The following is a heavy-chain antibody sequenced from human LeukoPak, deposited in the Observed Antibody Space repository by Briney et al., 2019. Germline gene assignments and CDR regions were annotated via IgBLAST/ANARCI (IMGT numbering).Heavy chain of an antibody. Sequence: PGGSLRLSCAASGVTFSDYYMSWIRQAPGMGLEWVAYITGSGATIYYADSVKGRFTISRDNAKKSLYLQMNSLRDEDTAVYYCATHRRPYSYFFDHWGQGTLVTVSS. CDR3: ATHRRPYSYFFDH. J-gene: IGHJ4*02. D-gene: IGHD2-15*01. CDR1: GVTFSDYY. CDR2: ITGSGATI. V-gene: IGHV3-11*01.